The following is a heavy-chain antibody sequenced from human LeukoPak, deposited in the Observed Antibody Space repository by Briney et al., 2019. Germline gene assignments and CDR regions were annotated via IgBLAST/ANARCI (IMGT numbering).Heavy chain of an antibody. D-gene: IGHD6-13*01. CDR2: FTGYSGA. V-gene: IGHV3-23*01. CDR3: AIGAAAGKVDWFDP. Sequence: GVSLSFSCAASGLSFTNYAMMWLRQAPGQGLQWISTFTGYSGAYYADSGEGRFIISRDISKNTMFLQMYSLRAEDTAVYYCAIGAAAGKVDWFDPWGQGTLVTVSS. CDR1: GLSFTNYA. J-gene: IGHJ5*02.